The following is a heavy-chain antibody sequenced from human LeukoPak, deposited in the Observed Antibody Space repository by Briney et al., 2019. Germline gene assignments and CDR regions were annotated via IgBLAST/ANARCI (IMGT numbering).Heavy chain of an antibody. J-gene: IGHJ6*03. CDR2: ISDSGGRT. D-gene: IGHD6-13*01. CDR3: AKDSSSWVYYYYYMDV. V-gene: IGHV3-23*01. Sequence: GGSLRLSCAASGFTFRKYGMSWVRQVPGKGLEWVAVISDSGGRTDYADSAKGRFTISRDNSKNTLYLQMNSLRAEDTAVYYCAKDSSSWVYYYYYMDVWGKGTTVTISS. CDR1: GFTFRKYG.